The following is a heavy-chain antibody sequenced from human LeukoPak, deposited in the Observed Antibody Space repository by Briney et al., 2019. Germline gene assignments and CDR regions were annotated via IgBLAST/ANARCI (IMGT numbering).Heavy chain of an antibody. J-gene: IGHJ4*02. CDR3: ARDLRLRGFDY. CDR2: ISYDGSNK. Sequence: PGGSLRLSCAASGFTFSSYAMHWVRQAPGKGLEWVAVISYDGSNKYYADSVKGRFTISRDNSENTLYLQMNSLRAEDTAVYYCARDLRLRGFDYWGQGTLVTVSS. D-gene: IGHD4-17*01. V-gene: IGHV3-30-3*01. CDR1: GFTFSSYA.